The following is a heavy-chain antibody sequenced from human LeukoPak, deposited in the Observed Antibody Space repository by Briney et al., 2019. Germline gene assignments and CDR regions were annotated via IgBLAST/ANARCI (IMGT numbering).Heavy chain of an antibody. D-gene: IGHD3-22*01. CDR3: ARDRYYYDSSGYWGPFDY. J-gene: IGHJ4*02. CDR1: GYTLTELS. CDR2: FDPEDGET. Sequence: ASVKVSCKVSGYTLTELSMHWVRQAPGKGLEWMGGFDPEDGETIYAQKFQGRVTMTEDTSTDTAYMELSSLRSEDTAVYYCARDRYYYDSSGYWGPFDYWGRGTLVTVSS. V-gene: IGHV1-24*01.